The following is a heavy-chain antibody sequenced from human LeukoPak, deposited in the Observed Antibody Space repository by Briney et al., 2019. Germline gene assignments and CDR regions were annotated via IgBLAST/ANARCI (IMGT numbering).Heavy chain of an antibody. D-gene: IGHD1-14*01. CDR2: INQGGRDK. V-gene: IGHV3-7*01. CDR1: GLTFSGHW. CDR3: TVDRSRAEDD. Sequence: PAGSLRLSCAASGLTFSGHWTRWDSQAPGKVLEWVANINQGGRDKYHVDSVKGRYTISRDNANKLLCLQMNSLRGEDTAVYYCTVDRSRAEDDWGQGTRVTVSS. J-gene: IGHJ4*02.